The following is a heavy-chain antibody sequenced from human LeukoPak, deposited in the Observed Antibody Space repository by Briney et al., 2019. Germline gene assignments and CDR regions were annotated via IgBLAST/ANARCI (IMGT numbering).Heavy chain of an antibody. CDR2: IKQDGSEK. CDR1: GFTFSSYW. D-gene: IGHD3-10*01. J-gene: IGHJ4*02. CDR3: ARVLIRGGSAENPPDY. Sequence: PGGSLRLSCAASGFTFSSYWMSWVRQAPGKGLEWVANIKQDGSEKYYVDSVKGRFTISRDNAKNSLYLQMNSLRAEDTAVYYCARVLIRGGSAENPPDYWGQGTLVTVSS. V-gene: IGHV3-7*01.